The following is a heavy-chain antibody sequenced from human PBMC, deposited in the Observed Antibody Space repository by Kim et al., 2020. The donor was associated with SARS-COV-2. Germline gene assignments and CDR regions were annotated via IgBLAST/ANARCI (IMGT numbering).Heavy chain of an antibody. J-gene: IGHJ4*02. CDR1: GGSISSSSYY. Sequence: SETLSLTCTVSGGSISSSSYYWGWIRQPPGKGLEWIGSMYYSGSTYYNPSLKSRVTISVATSKNQFSLELSSVTAADTAAYFCAKGGSYYRFDYWGQGT. CDR3: AKGGSYYRFDY. V-gene: IGHV4-39*01. D-gene: IGHD1-26*01. CDR2: MYYSGST.